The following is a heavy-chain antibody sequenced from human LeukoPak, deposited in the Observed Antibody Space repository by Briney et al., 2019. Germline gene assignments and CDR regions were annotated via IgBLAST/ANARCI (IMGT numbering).Heavy chain of an antibody. J-gene: IGHJ4*02. V-gene: IGHV1-2*02. Sequence: ASVKVSCKASGYTFTGYYMHWVRQAPGQGLEWMGWINPNSGGTNYAQKFQGRVTMTRDTSISTAYMELSRLTSDDTAVYYCARVAYSGNGKPLFDYWGQGTLVTVSS. CDR2: INPNSGGT. CDR3: ARVAYSGNGKPLFDY. D-gene: IGHD1-26*01. CDR1: GYTFTGYY.